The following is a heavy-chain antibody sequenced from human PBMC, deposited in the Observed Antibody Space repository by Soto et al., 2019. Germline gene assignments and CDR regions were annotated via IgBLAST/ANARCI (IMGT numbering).Heavy chain of an antibody. D-gene: IGHD6-6*01. J-gene: IGHJ4*02. CDR3: AKRYSSSSPIDY. V-gene: IGHV3-30*18. CDR2: ISYDGSNK. CDR1: GFTFSSYG. Sequence: PGGSLRLSCAASGFTFSSYGMHWVRQAPGKGLEWVAVISYDGSNKYYADSVKGRFTISRDNSKNTLYLQTNSLRAEDTAVYYCAKRYSSSSPIDYWGQGTLVTVS.